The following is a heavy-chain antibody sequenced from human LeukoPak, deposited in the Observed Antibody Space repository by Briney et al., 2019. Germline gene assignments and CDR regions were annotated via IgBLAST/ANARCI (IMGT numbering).Heavy chain of an antibody. CDR1: GYTFTSYG. J-gene: IGHJ4*02. V-gene: IGHV1-18*01. Sequence: ASVKASCKASGYTFTSYGISWVRQAPGQGLEWMGWISAYNGNTNYAQNLQGRVTMTTDTSTSTAYMELRSLRSDDTAVFYCVRNHKYSSSWYYFDYWGQGTLVTVSS. CDR2: ISAYNGNT. D-gene: IGHD6-13*01. CDR3: VRNHKYSSSWYYFDY.